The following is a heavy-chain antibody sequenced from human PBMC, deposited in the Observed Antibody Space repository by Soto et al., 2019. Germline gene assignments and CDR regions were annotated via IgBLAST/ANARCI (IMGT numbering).Heavy chain of an antibody. Sequence: PSETLSPTCSVHGVRLSHGGYSWSWLRQSPEKGLEWLGYIGHLETTYYIPSFKSRLSLSIDMTRNQFSLSLSSMTAADKDVYYGARGGGYDSFDLWGQGIQVTVSS. CDR3: ARGGGYDSFDL. CDR2: IGHLETT. D-gene: IGHD2-15*01. V-gene: IGHV4-30-2*06. CDR1: GVRLSHGGYS. J-gene: IGHJ4*02.